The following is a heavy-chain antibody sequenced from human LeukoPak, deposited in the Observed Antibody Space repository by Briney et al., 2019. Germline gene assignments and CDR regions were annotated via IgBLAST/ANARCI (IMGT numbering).Heavy chain of an antibody. CDR3: ARVDASSHYYFDY. CDR1: GFTFSDYY. CDR2: ISGSSNTI. V-gene: IGHV3-11*04. J-gene: IGHJ4*02. Sequence: GGSLRLSCAASGFTFSDYYMSWIRQAPGKGLEGVSYISGSSNTIYYADSVKGRFTIYRDNAKKSLYLQMSRLRDDDTAVYYCARVDASSHYYFDYWGQGTLVTVSS. D-gene: IGHD6-6*01.